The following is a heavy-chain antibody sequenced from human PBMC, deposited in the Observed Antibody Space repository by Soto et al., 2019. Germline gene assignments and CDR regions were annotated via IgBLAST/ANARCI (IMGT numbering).Heavy chain of an antibody. CDR2: ISGSGGST. J-gene: IGHJ3*02. CDR1: GFTFSSYA. Sequence: GGSLRLAWAASGFTFSSYAMSWVRQAPGKGRGWVSAISGSGGSTYYADSVKGRSTISRDNSKNTLYRQMNSLRAEDTAVYYCAKDLGIAVAGTAFDIWGQGTMVTVSS. CDR3: AKDLGIAVAGTAFDI. V-gene: IGHV3-23*01. D-gene: IGHD6-19*01.